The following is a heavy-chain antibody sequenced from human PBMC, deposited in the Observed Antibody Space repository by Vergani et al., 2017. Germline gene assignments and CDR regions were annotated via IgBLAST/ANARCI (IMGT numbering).Heavy chain of an antibody. J-gene: IGHJ4*02. D-gene: IGHD3-10*01. CDR1: GTSISGSSDY. V-gene: IGHV3-30*02. CDR3: ANEGSANRIRGWLDH. CDR2: IQYDGSD. Sequence: QLQLQESGPGLLKPSETLSLTCSVSGTSISGSSDYWGWIRQPPGKGLEWVAFIQYDGSDIFYADFVEGRFTISRDNSKNSLYLQMRSLRFDDTAVYYCANEGSANRIRGWLDHWGQGALVTVSS.